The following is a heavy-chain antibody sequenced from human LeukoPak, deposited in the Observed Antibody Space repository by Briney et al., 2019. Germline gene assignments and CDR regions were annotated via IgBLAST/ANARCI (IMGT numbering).Heavy chain of an antibody. D-gene: IGHD5-24*01. V-gene: IGHV3-21*01. J-gene: IGHJ4*02. CDR2: ISSSSSYI. CDR1: GFTFSSYS. CDR3: ARDGEMVGIDY. Sequence: GGSLRLSCAASGFTFSSYSMNWVRQAPGEGLEWVSSISSSSSYIYYADSVKGRFTISRDNAKNSLYLQMNSLRAEDTAVYYCARDGEMVGIDYWGQGTLVTVSS.